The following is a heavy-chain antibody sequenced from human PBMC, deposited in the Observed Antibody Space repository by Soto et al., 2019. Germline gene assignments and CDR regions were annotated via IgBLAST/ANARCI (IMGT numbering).Heavy chain of an antibody. J-gene: IGHJ6*03. V-gene: IGHV4-39*01. CDR3: ARLVPRYMDV. CDR2: IYYSGNT. CDR1: GGSISSSSYY. Sequence: SETLSLTCTVSGGSISSSSYYWGWIRQPPGKGLEWIGSIYYSGNTYYNPSLKSRVTISVDTSKNQFSLKLSSVTAADTAVYYCARLVPRYMDVWGKGTTVTVSS.